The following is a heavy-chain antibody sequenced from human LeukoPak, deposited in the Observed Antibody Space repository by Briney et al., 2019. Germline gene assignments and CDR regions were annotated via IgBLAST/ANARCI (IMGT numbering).Heavy chain of an antibody. CDR3: ARVLGTTAIDY. V-gene: IGHV3-21*01. J-gene: IGHJ4*02. Sequence: PGGSLRLSCAVSGFTFSSYSMNWVRQAPGKGLEWVSSISSSSSSTYYADSMKGRFTISRDNAKNSLFLQMNSLRAEDTAVYYCARVLGTTAIDYWGQGTLVTVSS. CDR2: ISSSSSST. D-gene: IGHD1-1*01. CDR1: GFTFSSYS.